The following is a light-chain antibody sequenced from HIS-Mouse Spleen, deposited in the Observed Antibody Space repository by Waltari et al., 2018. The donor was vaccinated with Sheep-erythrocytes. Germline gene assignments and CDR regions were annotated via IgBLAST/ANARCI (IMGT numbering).Light chain of an antibody. CDR1: SSDVGGYNS. J-gene: IGLJ3*02. CDR3: SSYTSSSTRV. V-gene: IGLV2-14*03. Sequence: QSALTQPASVSGSPGQSITISCTGTSSDVGGYNSVSWYQQHPGKAPTPMIYDVSNRPSGVSNRFSGSKSGNTASLTISGLQAEDEADYYCSSYTSSSTRVFGGGTKLTVL. CDR2: DVS.